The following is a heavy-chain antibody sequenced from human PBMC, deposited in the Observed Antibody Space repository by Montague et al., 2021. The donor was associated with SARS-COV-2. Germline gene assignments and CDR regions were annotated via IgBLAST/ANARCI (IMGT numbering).Heavy chain of an antibody. J-gene: IGHJ4*02. V-gene: IGHV4-39*01. CDR1: GGSIMRRGYY. D-gene: IGHD7-27*01. CDR3: AGHETGDTPFGD. CDR2: IYYSGRT. Sequence: SETLSLTCTVSGGSIMRRGYYWGWIRQAPGKGLEWIGSIYYSGRTMYTPSLKTRLSMSIDKSKNQFSLRLNSVTAADTSIYYCAGHETGDTPFGDWGQGTLVTVSS.